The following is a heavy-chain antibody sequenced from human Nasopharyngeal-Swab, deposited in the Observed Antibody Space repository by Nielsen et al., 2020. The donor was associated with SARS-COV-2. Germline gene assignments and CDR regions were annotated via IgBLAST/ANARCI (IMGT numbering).Heavy chain of an antibody. CDR1: GFTFDDYA. V-gene: IGHV3-9*01. CDR3: ATSPFSSSWYDASYYYGMDV. D-gene: IGHD6-13*01. CDR2: ISWSSGSI. Sequence: SLKISCAASGFTFDDYAMHWVRQAPGKGLEWVSGISWSSGSIGYADSVKGRFTISRDNAKNSLYLQMNSLRAEDTALYYCATSPFSSSWYDASYYYGMDVWGQGTTVTVSS. J-gene: IGHJ6*02.